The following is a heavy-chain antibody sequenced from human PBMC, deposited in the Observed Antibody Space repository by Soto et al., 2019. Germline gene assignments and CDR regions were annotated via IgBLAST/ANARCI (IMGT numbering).Heavy chain of an antibody. Sequence: SETLSLTCSVSGGSISSYYWSWIRQPPGKGLEWIGYIYYIGSTNYNPSLKSRVTISVDTSKNQFSLKLSSVTAADTAVYYCARDHLSPGWFDPWGQGTLVTVS. V-gene: IGHV4-59*01. CDR2: IYYIGST. CDR3: ARDHLSPGWFDP. J-gene: IGHJ5*02. CDR1: GGSISSYY.